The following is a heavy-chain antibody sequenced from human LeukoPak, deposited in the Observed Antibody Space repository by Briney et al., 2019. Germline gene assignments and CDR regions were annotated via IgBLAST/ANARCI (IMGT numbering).Heavy chain of an antibody. CDR1: GYTFTSYG. V-gene: IGHV1-18*01. J-gene: IGHJ4*02. CDR2: ISAYNGNT. D-gene: IGHD4-23*01. Sequence: ASVRVSCKASGYTFTSYGISWVRQGPGQGHGWMGWISAYNGNTTYAQKLQDSVTMTTDASTRTAYRELRSLISDETAADYWARVERGVGTPFDYWGQGTLVTVSS. CDR3: ARVERGVGTPFDY.